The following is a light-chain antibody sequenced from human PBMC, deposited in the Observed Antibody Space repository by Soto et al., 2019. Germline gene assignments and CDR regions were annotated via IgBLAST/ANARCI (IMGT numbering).Light chain of an antibody. V-gene: IGKV3-11*01. Sequence: EIALTQSPATLSLTPGERATLSCRASQSVSSYLAWYQQKPGQAPRLLIYDASNRATGIPARFSGSGSGTDFTLTISSLEPEDFAVYYCQQRSNWPPIIFGPGTKVDIK. CDR3: QQRSNWPPII. J-gene: IGKJ3*01. CDR2: DAS. CDR1: QSVSSY.